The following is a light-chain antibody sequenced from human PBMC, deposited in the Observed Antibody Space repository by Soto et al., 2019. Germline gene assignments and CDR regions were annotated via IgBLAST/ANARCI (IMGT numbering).Light chain of an antibody. V-gene: IGKV3-15*01. J-gene: IGKJ2*01. CDR1: QSVGSN. Sequence: EIVMTQSPATLSVSPGERATLSCRASQSVGSNLAWYQQKTGQAPRLLIFGAWNRATDIPARFSGSGSGTEFTLTISSLQSEDYAVYYCQQYNDWRTFGQGTKREI. CDR2: GAW. CDR3: QQYNDWRT.